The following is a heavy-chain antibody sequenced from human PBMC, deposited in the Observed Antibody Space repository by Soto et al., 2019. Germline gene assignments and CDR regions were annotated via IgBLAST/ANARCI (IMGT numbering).Heavy chain of an antibody. D-gene: IGHD1-26*01. CDR1: GGSISSSSYY. CDR2: IYYSGST. Sequence: QLQLQESGPGLVKPSETLSLTCTVSGGSISSSSYYWGWIRQSPGKGLEWIGNIYYSGSTYYNPSLKSRVHISADKSKNQFSLKLRSVTAADTAVYYCARRGGSSPFDYWGQGTLVTVSS. CDR3: ARRGGSSPFDY. V-gene: IGHV4-39*01. J-gene: IGHJ4*02.